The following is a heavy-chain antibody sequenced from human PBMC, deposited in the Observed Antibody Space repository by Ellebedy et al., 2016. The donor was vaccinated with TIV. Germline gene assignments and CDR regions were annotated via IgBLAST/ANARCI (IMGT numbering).Heavy chain of an antibody. CDR3: ARVRSSYGIDY. V-gene: IGHV3-33*01. CDR2: IWDDGSKK. CDR1: GFTFRSYG. J-gene: IGHJ4*02. D-gene: IGHD5-18*01. Sequence: GESLKIPCVTSGFTFRSYGMHWVRQAPGKGLEWVAVIWDDGSKKYYADSVKGRFTISRNNSKNTLYVQMTSLRVEDTAVYYCARVRSSYGIDYWGQGTLVTVSS.